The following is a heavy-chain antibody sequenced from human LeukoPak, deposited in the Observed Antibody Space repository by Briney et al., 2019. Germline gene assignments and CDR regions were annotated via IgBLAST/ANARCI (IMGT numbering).Heavy chain of an antibody. Sequence: GGSLRLSCAASAGFTFSDYWMSWVRQAPGKGPEWVAIIKQDGREKLYVDSVKGRFTISRDNAKSSLYLQMNSLRAEDTAVYYCVSGIGWLPDYWGQGTLVTVSS. CDR3: VSGIGWLPDY. J-gene: IGHJ4*02. CDR2: IKQDGREK. V-gene: IGHV3-7*03. D-gene: IGHD6-19*01. CDR1: AGFTFSDYW.